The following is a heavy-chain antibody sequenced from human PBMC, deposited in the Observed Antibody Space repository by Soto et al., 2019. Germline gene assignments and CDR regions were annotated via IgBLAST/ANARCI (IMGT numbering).Heavy chain of an antibody. CDR2: VNHSGEA. CDR1: GGSFRNYY. J-gene: IGHJ5*02. D-gene: IGHD1-1*01. Sequence: SETLSLTCGVYGGSFRNYYWIWVRQPPGKGLEWIGEVNHSGEATYNPSLQSRITISLDTSNSQFSLKLSSVTAADTAVDYCAREVKTGTTLYNGFDPGGQGTLVTVSS. V-gene: IGHV4-34*01. CDR3: AREVKTGTTLYNGFDP.